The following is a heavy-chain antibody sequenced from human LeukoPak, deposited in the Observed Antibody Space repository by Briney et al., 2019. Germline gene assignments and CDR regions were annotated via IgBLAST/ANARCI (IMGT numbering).Heavy chain of an antibody. Sequence: SETLSLTCTVSGGSISSYYWSWIRQPPGKGLGWIGYIYYSGSTNYNPSLKSRVTISVDTSKNQFSLKLSSVTAADTAVYYCARQLGWGSAFDIWGQGTMVTVSS. J-gene: IGHJ3*02. CDR1: GGSISSYY. D-gene: IGHD3-16*01. CDR3: ARQLGWGSAFDI. CDR2: IYYSGST. V-gene: IGHV4-59*08.